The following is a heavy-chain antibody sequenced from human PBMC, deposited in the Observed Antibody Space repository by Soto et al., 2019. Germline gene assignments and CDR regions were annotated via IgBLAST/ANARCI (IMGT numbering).Heavy chain of an antibody. CDR2: INEDGSQH. Sequence: EVQLAESGGGLVQPGGSLRLSCTASDVTFSRRWMSWVRQAPGKGLEWLANINEDGSQHSHVDSVKGRFTISRDNAKNSVFLQMNSLRGEDTAVYYCARDYYGWGSHDYWGQGTLVTVSS. D-gene: IGHD3-10*01. CDR3: ARDYYGWGSHDY. CDR1: DVTFSRRW. J-gene: IGHJ4*02. V-gene: IGHV3-7*03.